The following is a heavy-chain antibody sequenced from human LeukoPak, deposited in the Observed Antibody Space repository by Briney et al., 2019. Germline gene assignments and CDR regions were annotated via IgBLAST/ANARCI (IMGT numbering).Heavy chain of an antibody. V-gene: IGHV3-48*04. CDR3: VRGHYYDSSGYRNYFDY. CDR2: ISSSSSTI. CDR1: GFTFSSYS. J-gene: IGHJ4*02. D-gene: IGHD3-22*01. Sequence: GGSLRLSCAASGFTFSSYSMNWVRQAPGKGLEWVSYISSSSSTIYYADSVKGRFTISRDNAKNSLYLQMNSLRAEDTAVYYCVRGHYYDSSGYRNYFDYWGQGTLVTVSS.